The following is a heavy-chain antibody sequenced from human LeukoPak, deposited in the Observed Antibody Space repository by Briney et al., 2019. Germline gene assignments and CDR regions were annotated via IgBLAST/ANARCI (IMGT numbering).Heavy chain of an antibody. J-gene: IGHJ4*02. CDR3: VKALVGQTSGY. Sequence: GGSLRLSCTASGFSFSGYGMHWVRQAPGKGLEWLAVISHDASDEYYADSVKGRFTISRDNAKNMIYLQMISLRAEDTAVYYCVKALVGQTSGYWGQGSRVTVST. D-gene: IGHD1-26*01. CDR2: ISHDASDE. V-gene: IGHV3-30*18. CDR1: GFSFSGYG.